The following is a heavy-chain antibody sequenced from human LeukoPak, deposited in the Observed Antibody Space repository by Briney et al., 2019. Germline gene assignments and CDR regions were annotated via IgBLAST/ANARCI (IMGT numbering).Heavy chain of an antibody. Sequence: GGSLRLSCAASGFTFSSYEMNWVRQAPGKGLEWVSYISNSGNTIYYADSVKGRFTISRDNAKNSLYLQMNSLRAEDTAVYYCASRAARRSYWGQGTLVTVSS. D-gene: IGHD6-6*01. J-gene: IGHJ4*02. CDR2: ISNSGNTI. CDR1: GFTFSSYE. CDR3: ASRAARRSY. V-gene: IGHV3-48*03.